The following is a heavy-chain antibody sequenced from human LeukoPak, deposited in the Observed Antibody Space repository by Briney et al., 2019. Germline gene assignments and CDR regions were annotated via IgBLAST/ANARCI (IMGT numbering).Heavy chain of an antibody. CDR3: ARGGGSGYDYDY. CDR1: GYTFSYYY. D-gene: IGHD5-12*01. CDR2: INPNSGGT. J-gene: IGHJ4*02. V-gene: IGHV1-2*02. Sequence: ASVKVSCKASGYTFSYYYMHWVRQAPGQGLEWMGWINPNSGGTNYAQKFQGRVTMTRDTSISTAYMELSGLRSGDTAVYYCARGGGSGYDYDYWGQGTLVTVSS.